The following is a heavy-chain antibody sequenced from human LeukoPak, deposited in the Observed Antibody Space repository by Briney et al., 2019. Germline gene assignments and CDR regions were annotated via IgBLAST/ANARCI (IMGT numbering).Heavy chain of an antibody. D-gene: IGHD4-23*01. CDR2: IIPIFGTA. J-gene: IGHJ4*02. CDR1: GVTFSSYA. V-gene: IGHV1-69*06. CDR3: ARDWYGGTSGGFDY. Sequence: SVKVSCKASGVTFSSYAISWVRQAPGQGLEWMGRIIPIFGTANYAQKFQGRVTITADKSTSTAYMELSSLRSEDTAVYYCARDWYGGTSGGFDYWGQGTLVTVSS.